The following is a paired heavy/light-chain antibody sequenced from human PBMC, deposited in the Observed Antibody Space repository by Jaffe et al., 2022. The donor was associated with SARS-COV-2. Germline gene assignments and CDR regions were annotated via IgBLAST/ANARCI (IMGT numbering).Heavy chain of an antibody. V-gene: IGHV3-33*01. Sequence: QVQLVESGGGVVQPGRSLRLSCAASGFTFSSYGMHWVRQAPGKGLEWVALIWYDGNRRYYAESVKGRFTVSRDDSKNTLYLQMNSLRAEDTAVYYCARLGSGWSLDYWGQGTLITVSS. D-gene: IGHD6-19*01. CDR3: ARLGSGWSLDY. CDR1: GFTFSSYG. CDR2: IWYDGNRR. J-gene: IGHJ4*02.
Light chain of an antibody. CDR1: TSNIGSNT. J-gene: IGLJ1*01. CDR3: AAWDDSLNAYV. Sequence: QSVLTQAPSASGTPGQGVTISCSGSTSNIGSNTVTWYQQLPGTAPKLLIYSNNQRPSGVPDRFSGSKSGTSASLAISGLQSEDETDYYCAAWDDSLNAYVFGAGTKVTVL. CDR2: SNN. V-gene: IGLV1-44*01.